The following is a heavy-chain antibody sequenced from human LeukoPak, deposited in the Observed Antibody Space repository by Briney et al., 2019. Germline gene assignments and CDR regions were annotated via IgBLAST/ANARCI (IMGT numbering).Heavy chain of an antibody. CDR2: ITGNGGTT. D-gene: IGHD3-16*02. V-gene: IGHV3-23*01. CDR3: TTDGDPYYDYVWGSYRTYGLAY. CDR1: GFSFSNYG. J-gene: IGHJ4*02. Sequence: PGGSLRLSCAASGFSFSNYGMNWVRQAPGKGLEWVSGITGNGGTTYYADSVKGRFTISRDNSRNTLYLQMNSLKTEDTAVYYCTTDGDPYYDYVWGSYRTYGLAYWGQGTLVTVSS.